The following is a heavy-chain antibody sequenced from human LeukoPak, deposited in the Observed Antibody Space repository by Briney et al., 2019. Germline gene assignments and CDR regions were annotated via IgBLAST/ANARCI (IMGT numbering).Heavy chain of an antibody. V-gene: IGHV3-7*01. CDR3: ARAGDYSSSSPAGL. Sequence: PGGSLRLSCAASGFTFSSYWMSWVRQTPGKGLEWVAIILQDGSEKHYVASVKGRFTISRDNAKNSVYLQMNGLRAEDTAVYYCARAGDYSSSSPAGLWGQGTLVTVSS. CDR2: ILQDGSEK. J-gene: IGHJ4*02. D-gene: IGHD6-6*01. CDR1: GFTFSSYW.